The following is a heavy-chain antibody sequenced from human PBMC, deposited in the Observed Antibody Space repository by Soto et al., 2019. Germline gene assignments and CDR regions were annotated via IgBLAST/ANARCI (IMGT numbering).Heavy chain of an antibody. D-gene: IGHD3-3*01. Sequence: SGTLSLTCTVSGGSVRSGGYYWSWIRQHPGKGLEWIGYIYYSGSTYYNPSLKSRVTISVDTSKNQFSLKLSSVTAADTAVYYCARDPCGVVPGGTRYGMDVWGQGTTVTVSS. CDR1: GGSVRSGGYY. CDR2: IYYSGST. V-gene: IGHV4-31*03. J-gene: IGHJ6*02. CDR3: ARDPCGVVPGGTRYGMDV.